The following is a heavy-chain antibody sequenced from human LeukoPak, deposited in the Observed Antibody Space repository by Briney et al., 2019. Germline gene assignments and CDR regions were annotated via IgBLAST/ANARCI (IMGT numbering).Heavy chain of an antibody. CDR2: ISSGSSYT. D-gene: IGHD6-19*01. Sequence: GGSLRLSCAASGFTFSDYYMSWIRQAPGKGLEWVSYISSGSSYTNNADSVKGRFTISRDNAKNSLYLQMNSLRAEDTAVYYCAKGGTGWYGNWFDPWGQGTLVTVSS. CDR3: AKGGTGWYGNWFDP. J-gene: IGHJ5*02. CDR1: GFTFSDYY. V-gene: IGHV3-11*05.